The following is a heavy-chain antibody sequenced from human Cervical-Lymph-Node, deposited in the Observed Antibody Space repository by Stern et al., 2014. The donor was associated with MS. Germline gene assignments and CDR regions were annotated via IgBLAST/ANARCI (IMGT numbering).Heavy chain of an antibody. CDR2: ISYDGSNK. Sequence: VQLEESGGGVVQPGRSLRLSCAASGFTFSSYAMHWVRQAPGKGLEWVAVISYDGSNKYYADSVKGRFTISRDNSKNTLYLQMNSLRAEDTAVYYCARDKGGYYYDSSGYPTGPFDYWGQGTLVTVSS. D-gene: IGHD3-22*01. CDR3: ARDKGGYYYDSSGYPTGPFDY. J-gene: IGHJ4*02. V-gene: IGHV3-30*04. CDR1: GFTFSSYA.